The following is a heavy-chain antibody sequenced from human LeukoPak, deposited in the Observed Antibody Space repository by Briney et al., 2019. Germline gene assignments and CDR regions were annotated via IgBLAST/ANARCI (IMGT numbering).Heavy chain of an antibody. V-gene: IGHV4-59*08. CDR2: IYYSGST. CDR1: GGSISSYY. Sequence: PSETLSLTCTVSGGSISSYYWSWIRQPPGKGLEWIGYIYYSGSTNYNPSLKSRVTISVDTSKNQFSLKLSSVTAADTAVYYCARHWGDDYGDYEISWYFDLWGRGTLVTVSS. CDR3: ARHWGDDYGDYEISWYFDL. J-gene: IGHJ2*01. D-gene: IGHD4-17*01.